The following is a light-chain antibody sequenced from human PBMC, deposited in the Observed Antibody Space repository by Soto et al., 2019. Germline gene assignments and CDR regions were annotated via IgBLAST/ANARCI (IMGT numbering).Light chain of an antibody. V-gene: IGKV3-11*01. CDR2: AAS. CDR1: QSISGY. Sequence: EIVLTQSPATLSLSPGERATLSCRASQSISGYLTWYQQKPGQAPRPLIYAASNRAPGIPARFSGSGSGTDFTLTISSLEPEDYAVYYCQQRRNWPPSFTFGPGTKVDVK. J-gene: IGKJ3*01. CDR3: QQRRNWPPSFT.